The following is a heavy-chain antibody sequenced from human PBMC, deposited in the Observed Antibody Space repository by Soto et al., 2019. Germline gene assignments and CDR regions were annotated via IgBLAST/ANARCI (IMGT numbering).Heavy chain of an antibody. Sequence: ASVKVCCKASGYTFTNYAMHWVRQAPGQRLEWMGWINAGNGNTKYSQKFQGRVTITRDTSASTAYMELSSLGSEDTAVYYCARVSGYYLPDYWGQGTLVTVSS. D-gene: IGHD5-12*01. J-gene: IGHJ4*02. CDR1: GYTFTNYA. CDR3: ARVSGYYLPDY. V-gene: IGHV1-3*01. CDR2: INAGNGNT.